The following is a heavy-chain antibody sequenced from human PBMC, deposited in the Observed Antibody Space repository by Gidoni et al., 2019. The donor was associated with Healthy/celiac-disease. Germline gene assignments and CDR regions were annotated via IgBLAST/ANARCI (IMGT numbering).Heavy chain of an antibody. D-gene: IGHD6-19*01. CDR3: IAVAPGDY. CDR2: ISYDGSNK. Sequence: QVQLVESGGGVVQPGRSLRLSCAASGFTFSSYAMHWVRQAPGKGLEWVAVISYDGSNKYYADSVKGRFTISRDNSKNTLYLQMNSLRAEDTAVYYCIAVAPGDYWGQGTLVTVSS. CDR1: GFTFSSYA. V-gene: IGHV3-30*01. J-gene: IGHJ4*02.